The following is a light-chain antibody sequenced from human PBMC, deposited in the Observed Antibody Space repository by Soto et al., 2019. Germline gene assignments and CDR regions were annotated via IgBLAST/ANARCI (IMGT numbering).Light chain of an antibody. V-gene: IGLV2-14*01. CDR1: SSDVGGYNY. CDR3: SSYTSSTTPYV. CDR2: DVI. Sequence: QSALTQPASVSGSPGQSITISGTGTSSDVGGYNYVSWYQQHPGKAPKLMIYDVINRPSGVSNRFSGSKSGNTASLTISGLQAEDEADYYCSSYTSSTTPYVFGTGTKVTVL. J-gene: IGLJ1*01.